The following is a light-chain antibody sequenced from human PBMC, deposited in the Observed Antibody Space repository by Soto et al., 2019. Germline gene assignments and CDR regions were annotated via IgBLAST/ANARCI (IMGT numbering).Light chain of an antibody. CDR3: QQYNNWPGT. CDR1: QSVSSN. CDR2: GAS. Sequence: EIVMTQSPATLSVSPGERATLSCRASQSVSSNLAWYQQKPGQAPRLLFYGASTRATGIPARFSGSGSGTEFTLTISSLQSEDFAVYYCQQYNNWPGTFGQGTKVKIK. V-gene: IGKV3-15*01. J-gene: IGKJ1*01.